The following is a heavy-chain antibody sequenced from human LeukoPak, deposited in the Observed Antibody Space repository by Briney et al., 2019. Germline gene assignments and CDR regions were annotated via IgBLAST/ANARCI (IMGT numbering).Heavy chain of an antibody. CDR3: ARQVVVPAAIYRFRYYYYMDV. CDR1: GGSFSGYY. CDR2: INHSGST. V-gene: IGHV4-34*01. D-gene: IGHD2-2*01. Sequence: SETLSLTCAVYGGSFSGYYWSWIRQPPGKGLEWIGEINHSGSTNYNPSLKSRVTISVDTSKNQFSLKLSSVTAADTAVYYCARQVVVPAAIYRFRYYYYMDVWGKGTTVTISS. J-gene: IGHJ6*03.